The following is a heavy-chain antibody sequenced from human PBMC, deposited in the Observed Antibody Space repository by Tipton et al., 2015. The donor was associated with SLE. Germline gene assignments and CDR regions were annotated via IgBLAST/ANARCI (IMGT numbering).Heavy chain of an antibody. V-gene: IGHV4-59*02. CDR2: RFHDGNI. CDR1: GDSVKSRY. J-gene: IGHJ6*03. CDR3: ARGREWNWSPYYMDV. D-gene: IGHD1-1*01. Sequence: LRLSCVVSGDSVKSRYWIWVRQPAGRGLEWLAYRFHDGNINYNPSLKTRLTMSVDTSRDQFSLTLNSVTAADTGIYYCARGREWNWSPYYMDVWGKGTTVTVSS.